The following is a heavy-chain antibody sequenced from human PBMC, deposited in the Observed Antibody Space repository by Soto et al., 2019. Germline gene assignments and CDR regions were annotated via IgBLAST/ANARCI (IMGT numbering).Heavy chain of an antibody. J-gene: IGHJ4*02. D-gene: IGHD3-10*01. CDR3: ARDAFDYYGSGSYYGH. CDR1: GGSFSGYY. Sequence: SETPSLTCAVYGGSFSGYYWSWIRQPPGKGLEWIGEINHSGSTNYNPSLKSRVTISVDTSKNQFSLKLSSVTAADTAVYYCARDAFDYYGSGSYYGHWGQGTLVTVSS. CDR2: INHSGST. V-gene: IGHV4-34*01.